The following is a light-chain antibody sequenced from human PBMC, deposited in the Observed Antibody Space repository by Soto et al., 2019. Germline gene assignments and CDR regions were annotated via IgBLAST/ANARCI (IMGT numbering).Light chain of an antibody. CDR2: WAS. V-gene: IGKV4-1*01. CDR3: QQYYSTPYT. CDR1: QSVLYSSNNKNY. Sequence: EIVMTQSPDSLAVSLGERATINCKSSQSVLYSSNNKNYLAWYQQKPGQPPTLLIYWASTRDSGVPDRISGSASGTDFTLTISSLQAEDVAVYYCQQYYSTPYTFGQGTKLEIK. J-gene: IGKJ2*01.